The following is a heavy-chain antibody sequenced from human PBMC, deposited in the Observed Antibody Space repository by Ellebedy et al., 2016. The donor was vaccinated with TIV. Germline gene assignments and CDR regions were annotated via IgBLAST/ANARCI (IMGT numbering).Heavy chain of an antibody. Sequence: GESLKISCAASGFTFHDYGMHWVRQAPGKGLEWIALINWDGGRTDYADSVRGRFTISRDKSRQSIYLQMDSLRPEDNALYYCARDFRNWGSGEWNFDLWGRGTLVSVSS. CDR3: ARDFRNWGSGEWNFDL. V-gene: IGHV3-43D*03. CDR1: GFTFHDYG. D-gene: IGHD7-27*01. CDR2: INWDGGRT. J-gene: IGHJ2*01.